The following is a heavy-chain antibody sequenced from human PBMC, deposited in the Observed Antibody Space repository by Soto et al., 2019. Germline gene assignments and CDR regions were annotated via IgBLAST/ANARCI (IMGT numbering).Heavy chain of an antibody. Sequence: QVQLQQWGAGLLKPSETLSLTCAVYGGSFSYYYWTWIRQTPGKGLEWIGEISHSGSTNYNPSLKSRVIISADPSKKQFSLNLTSVTAADSGVYYCARGECSSNYCFTRWALDIWGQGTVVTVSS. D-gene: IGHD2-2*01. CDR1: GGSFSYYY. J-gene: IGHJ3*02. V-gene: IGHV4-34*01. CDR3: ARGECSSNYCFTRWALDI. CDR2: ISHSGST.